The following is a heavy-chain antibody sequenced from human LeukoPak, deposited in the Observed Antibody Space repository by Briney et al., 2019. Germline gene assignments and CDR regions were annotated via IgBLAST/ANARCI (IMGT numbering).Heavy chain of an antibody. CDR1: GFTFSIYA. Sequence: GGSLRLSCAASGFTFSIYALSWVSQAPGKGLEWVSAISGSGGSTYYADSGRGWFTISRDNSKNTLYLQMNSLRAEDTAVFYCAKDPGADYGDYGFFDYWGQGTLVTVSP. CDR3: AKDPGADYGDYGFFDY. V-gene: IGHV3-23*01. D-gene: IGHD4-17*01. J-gene: IGHJ4*02. CDR2: ISGSGGST.